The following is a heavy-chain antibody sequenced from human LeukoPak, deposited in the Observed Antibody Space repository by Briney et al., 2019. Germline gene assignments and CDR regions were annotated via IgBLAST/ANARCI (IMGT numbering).Heavy chain of an antibody. V-gene: IGHV3-74*01. CDR2: INSDGSST. CDR3: AKPYGDYEYFQH. CDR1: GFTFSSYW. J-gene: IGHJ1*01. D-gene: IGHD4-17*01. Sequence: SGGSLRLSCAASGFTFSSYWMHWVRQAPGKGLVWVSRINSDGSSTSYADSVKGRFTISRDNAKNTLYLQMNSLRAEDTAVYYCAKPYGDYEYFQHWGQGTLVTVSS.